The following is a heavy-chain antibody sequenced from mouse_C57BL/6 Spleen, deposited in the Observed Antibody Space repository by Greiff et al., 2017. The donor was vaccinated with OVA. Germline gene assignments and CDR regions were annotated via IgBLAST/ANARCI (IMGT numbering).Heavy chain of an antibody. V-gene: IGHV5-4*03. CDR1: GFTFSSYA. CDR2: ISDGGSYT. J-gene: IGHJ3*01. Sequence: EVMLVESGGGLVKPGGSLKLSCAASGFTFSSYAMSWVRQTPEKRLEWVATISDGGSYTYYPDNVKGRFTISRDNAKNNLYLQMSHLKSEDTAMYYCARSDDYEETWFAYWGQGTLVTVSA. D-gene: IGHD2-4*01. CDR3: ARSDDYEETWFAY.